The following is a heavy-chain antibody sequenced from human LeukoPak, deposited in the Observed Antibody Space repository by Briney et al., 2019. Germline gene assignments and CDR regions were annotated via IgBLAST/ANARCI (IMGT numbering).Heavy chain of an antibody. D-gene: IGHD4-17*01. V-gene: IGHV4-59*01. J-gene: IGHJ4*02. CDR2: IYYSGST. CDR3: ASTTVTTGGVDY. Sequence: SETLSLTCTVSGGSISSYYWSWIRQPPGKGLEWIGYIYYSGSTNYNPSLKSRVTISVDTSKNQFSLKLSSVTAADTVVYYCASTTVTTGGVDYWGQGTLVTVSS. CDR1: GGSISSYY.